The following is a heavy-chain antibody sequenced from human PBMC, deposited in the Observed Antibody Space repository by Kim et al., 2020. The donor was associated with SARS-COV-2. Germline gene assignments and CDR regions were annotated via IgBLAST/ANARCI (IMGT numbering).Heavy chain of an antibody. J-gene: IGHJ6*02. CDR1: GGSISSYY. D-gene: IGHD2-2*01. Sequence: SETLSLTCTVSGGSISSYYWSWIRQPPGKGLEWIGYIYYSGSTNYNPSLKSRVTISVDTSKNQFSLKLSSVTAADTAVYYCARGLRYCSSTSCYGLAYYYYYYGMDVWGQGTTGTVSS. CDR2: IYYSGST. V-gene: IGHV4-59*01. CDR3: ARGLRYCSSTSCYGLAYYYYYYGMDV.